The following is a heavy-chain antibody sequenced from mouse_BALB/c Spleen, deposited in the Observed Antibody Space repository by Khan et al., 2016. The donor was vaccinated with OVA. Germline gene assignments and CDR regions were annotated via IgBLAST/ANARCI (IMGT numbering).Heavy chain of an antibody. CDR1: GYSITSDYA. D-gene: IGHD2-10*02. CDR2: ISYSGNT. V-gene: IGHV3-2*02. J-gene: IGHJ2*01. Sequence: EVQLQESGPGLVKPSQSLSLTCTVTGYSITSDYAWNWIRQFPGNKLEWMGHISYSGNTKYNPSLKSRISVTRNTSKNQIFLQLNSVTAEDTATYYCARVYGGDFDYWGQGTTRTVSS. CDR3: ARVYGGDFDY.